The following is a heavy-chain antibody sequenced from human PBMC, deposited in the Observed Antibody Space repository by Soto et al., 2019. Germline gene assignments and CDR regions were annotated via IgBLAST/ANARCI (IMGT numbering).Heavy chain of an antibody. D-gene: IGHD3-22*01. CDR3: ARSGLALPYSASHWFDP. CDR1: GFTFSTYG. J-gene: IGHJ5*02. V-gene: IGHV3-21*01. Sequence: LRLSCAASGFTFSTYGMNWVRQAPGKGLEWLSSISDSGHYIYYADSVKGRFTISRDNAKNSLFLQMNSLRGEGTAVYYCARSGLALPYSASHWFDPWGHGTLVTVSS. CDR2: ISDSGHYI.